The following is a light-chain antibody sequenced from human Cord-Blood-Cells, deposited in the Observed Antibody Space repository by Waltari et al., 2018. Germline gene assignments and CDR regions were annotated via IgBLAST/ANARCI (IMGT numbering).Light chain of an antibody. J-gene: IGLJ3*02. CDR1: SRDVGGYNY. CDR2: DVS. V-gene: IGLV2-14*01. CDR3: SSYTSSSTV. Sequence: QSALTQPASVSGSPGQSITISCTGTSRDVGGYNYFSWYQQHPGKAPKLMIYDVSKRPSGVSNRFSGSKSGNTASLTISGLQAEDEADYYCSSYTSSSTVFGGGTKLTVL.